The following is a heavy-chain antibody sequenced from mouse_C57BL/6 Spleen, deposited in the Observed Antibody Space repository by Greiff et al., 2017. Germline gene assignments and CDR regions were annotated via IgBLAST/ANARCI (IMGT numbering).Heavy chain of an antibody. CDR2: IDPETGGT. J-gene: IGHJ3*01. V-gene: IGHV1-15*01. D-gene: IGHD2-10*01. CDR1: GYTFTDYE. CDR3: TRLSYSTFAY. Sequence: VQLQESGAELVRPGASVTLSCKASGYTFTDYEMHWVKQTPVHGLEWIGAIDPETGGTAYNQKFKGKAILTADKSSSTAYMELRSLTSEDSAVYYCTRLSYSTFAYWGQGTLVTVSA.